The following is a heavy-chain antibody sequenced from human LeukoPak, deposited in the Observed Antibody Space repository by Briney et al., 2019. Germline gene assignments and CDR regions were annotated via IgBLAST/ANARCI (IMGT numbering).Heavy chain of an antibody. D-gene: IGHD1-26*01. CDR2: IVVGSGNT. CDR1: GFTFTSSA. Sequence: SVKVSCKASGFTFTSSAMQWVRQARGQRLEWIGWIVVGSGNTNYAQKFQERVTITRDMSTSTAYMELSSLRSEDTAVYYCARSVDDGSAGDYWGQGTLVTVSS. V-gene: IGHV1-58*02. CDR3: ARSVDDGSAGDY. J-gene: IGHJ4*02.